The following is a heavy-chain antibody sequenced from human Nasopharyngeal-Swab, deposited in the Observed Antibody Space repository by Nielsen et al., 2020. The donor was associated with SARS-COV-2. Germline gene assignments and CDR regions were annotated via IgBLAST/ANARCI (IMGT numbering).Heavy chain of an antibody. CDR1: GDKGSNINAV. CDR2: TYYRSKLYN. V-gene: IGHV6-1*01. J-gene: IGHJ6*03. CDR3: ARGSSPPIFYYYMDV. Sequence: SLTLSLTCAISGDKGSNINAVWPWIRQSPSRGLEWLGRTYYRSKLYNHYAISVEGRITINSDTSKNQFSLHLNSVTPEDTAVYYCARGSSPPIFYYYMDVWGKGTMVTVSS.